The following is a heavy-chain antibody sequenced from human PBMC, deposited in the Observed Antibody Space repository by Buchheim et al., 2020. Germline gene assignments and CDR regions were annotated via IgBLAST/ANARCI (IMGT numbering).Heavy chain of an antibody. CDR1: GFTFSDYA. CDR3: ARGGLTAYRYGMEV. CDR2: ISQDVNKK. V-gene: IGHV3-30-3*01. J-gene: IGHJ6*02. D-gene: IGHD2-2*01. Sequence: QVQLVESGGGVVQPGRSLRLSCAASGFTFSDYAMHWVRQAPGKGLEWVAVISQDVNKKYYADSVKGRLTISRDNSKNTVYLQMNSLRAEDTAVYHCARGGLTAYRYGMEVWGQGTT.